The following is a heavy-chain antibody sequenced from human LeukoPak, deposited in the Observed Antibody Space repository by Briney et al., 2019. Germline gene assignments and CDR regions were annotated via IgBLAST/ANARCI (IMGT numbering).Heavy chain of an antibody. CDR2: INHSGST. V-gene: IGHV4-34*01. J-gene: IGHJ6*04. Sequence: SETLSLTCAVYGGSFSRYYWSWIRQPPGKGLEWIGEINHSGSTNYNPSLKSRVTISVDTSKNQFSLKLSSVTAADTAVYHCARRRIKDYYGSGSYYRGVYYYYGMDVWGKGTTVTVSS. CDR1: GGSFSRYY. CDR3: ARRRIKDYYGSGSYYRGVYYYYGMDV. D-gene: IGHD3-10*01.